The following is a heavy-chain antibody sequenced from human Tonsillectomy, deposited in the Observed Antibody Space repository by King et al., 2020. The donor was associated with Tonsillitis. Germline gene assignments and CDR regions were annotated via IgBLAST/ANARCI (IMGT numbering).Heavy chain of an antibody. J-gene: IGHJ3*02. CDR1: GYTFTNYG. Sequence: QLVQSGVEVKKPGASVKVSCKASGYTFTNYGISWVRQAPGQGLEWMGWISAYNGNTDYAQKLQGRVTMTTDTSTSTAYMELRSLRSDDTAVYYCARDRGLYSRGDASDIWGQGTLVTVPS. CDR2: ISAYNGNT. V-gene: IGHV1-18*01. CDR3: ARDRGLYSRGDASDI. D-gene: IGHD6-13*01.